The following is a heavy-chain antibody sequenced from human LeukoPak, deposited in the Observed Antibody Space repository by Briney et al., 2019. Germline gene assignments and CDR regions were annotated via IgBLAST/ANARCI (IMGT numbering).Heavy chain of an antibody. Sequence: GGSLRLSCAASGFTFSSYSMNWVRQAPGKGLEWVSYISSSSSTIYYADSVKGRFTISRDNAKNSLYLQMNSLRAEDTAVYYCARVGPHRGNGYWGQGTLVTVSS. V-gene: IGHV3-48*01. J-gene: IGHJ4*02. D-gene: IGHD3-10*01. CDR3: ARVGPHRGNGY. CDR1: GFTFSSYS. CDR2: ISSSSSTI.